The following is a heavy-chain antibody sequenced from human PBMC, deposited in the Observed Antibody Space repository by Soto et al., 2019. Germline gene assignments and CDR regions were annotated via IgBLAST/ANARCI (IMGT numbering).Heavy chain of an antibody. D-gene: IGHD5-12*01. CDR2: IYYSGYT. CDR1: GGSISGYY. J-gene: IGHJ4*02. CDR3: ARDSVGSGYD. Sequence: QVQLQESGPGLVKPSETLSLTCAVSGGSISGYYWSWIRQPPGKRLEWIGYIYYSGYTNYNPSLKSRVTISVDRSKNQFSLELRSVTASDTAVYYCARDSVGSGYDWGQGTLATVSS. V-gene: IGHV4-59*01.